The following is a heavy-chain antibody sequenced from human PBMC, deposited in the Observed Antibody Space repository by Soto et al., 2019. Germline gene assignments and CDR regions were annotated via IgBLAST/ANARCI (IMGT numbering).Heavy chain of an antibody. CDR1: GYTFTSYG. Sequence: ASVKVSCKASGYTFTSYGISWVRQAPGQGLEWMGWMNTNNGKTGYSQRFQGRVTMTRNTSINTAYMELSSLRSEDTAIYFCAVLEGSGWTYLDSWGQGT. D-gene: IGHD6-19*01. J-gene: IGHJ4*02. V-gene: IGHV1-8*02. CDR3: AVLEGSGWTYLDS. CDR2: MNTNNGKT.